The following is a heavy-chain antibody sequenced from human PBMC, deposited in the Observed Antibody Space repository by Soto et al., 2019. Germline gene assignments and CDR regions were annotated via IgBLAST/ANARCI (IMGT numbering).Heavy chain of an antibody. D-gene: IGHD6-19*01. CDR1: GFTFSSYA. V-gene: IGHV3-23*01. Sequence: EVQLLESGGGLVQPGGSLRLSCAASGFTFSSYAMSWVRQAPGKGLEWVSAISGSGGGTYYGDSVKGRFTISRDNPKNTLYLQRNSVRAEDKAVSYGAKSLTNIAGAGKDFDYWGQGTLVTVSS. CDR3: AKSLTNIAGAGKDFDY. J-gene: IGHJ4*02. CDR2: ISGSGGGT.